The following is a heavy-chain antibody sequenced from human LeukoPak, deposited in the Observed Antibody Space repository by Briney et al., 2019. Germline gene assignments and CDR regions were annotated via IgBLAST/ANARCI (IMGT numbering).Heavy chain of an antibody. CDR3: ARPRRADGCNVGDAFDI. CDR1: GFTFDDYG. D-gene: IGHD5-24*01. Sequence: GGSLRLSCAASGFTFDDYGMSWVRQAPGKGLEWVSGINWNGGSTGYADSVKGRFTISRDNAKNSLYLQMNSLRAEDTALYYCARPRRADGCNVGDAFDIWGQGTMVTVSS. J-gene: IGHJ3*02. V-gene: IGHV3-20*04. CDR2: INWNGGST.